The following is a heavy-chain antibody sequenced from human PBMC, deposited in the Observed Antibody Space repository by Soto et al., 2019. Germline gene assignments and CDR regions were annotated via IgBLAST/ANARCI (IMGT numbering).Heavy chain of an antibody. Sequence: ASVKVSCKASGYTFTSYGISWVRQAPGQGLEWMGWISAYNGNTNYAQKFQGRVTITADESTSTAYMELSSLRSEDTAVYYCARVLMGYYFDYWGQGTLVTVSS. D-gene: IGHD3-10*01. J-gene: IGHJ4*02. CDR3: ARVLMGYYFDY. CDR1: GYTFTSYG. CDR2: ISAYNGNT. V-gene: IGHV1-18*01.